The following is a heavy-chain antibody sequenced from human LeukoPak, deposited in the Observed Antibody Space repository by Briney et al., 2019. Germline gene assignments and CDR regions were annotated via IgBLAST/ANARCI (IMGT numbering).Heavy chain of an antibody. CDR2: MNPNSGNT. CDR1: GYTFTSYD. CDR3: ARRSVVPAAITYYYYYMDV. Sequence: ASVKVSCKASGYTFTSYDINWGRQATGQGLEWMGWMNPNSGNTGYAQKFQCRVTMTRNTSISTVYMELSSLRSEDTAVYYCARRSVVPAAITYYYYYMDVWGKETKVSVSS. V-gene: IGHV1-8*01. J-gene: IGHJ6*03. D-gene: IGHD2-2*02.